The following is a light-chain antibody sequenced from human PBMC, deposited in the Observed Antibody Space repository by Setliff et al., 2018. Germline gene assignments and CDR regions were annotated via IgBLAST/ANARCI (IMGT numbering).Light chain of an antibody. CDR2: EVS. CDR1: SRDVGGFNF. V-gene: IGLV2-8*01. CDR3: SSYAGNYIYV. J-gene: IGLJ1*01. Sequence: QSVLAQPPSASGSPGQSVAISCTGTSRDVGGFNFVSWYQQHPGKAPKLIIYEVSKRPSGVPDRFSGSKSGNTASLTVSGLQAEDEADYYCSSYAGNYIYVFGSGTKHRP.